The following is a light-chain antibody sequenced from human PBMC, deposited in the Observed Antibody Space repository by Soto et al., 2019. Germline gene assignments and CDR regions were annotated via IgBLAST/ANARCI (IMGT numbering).Light chain of an antibody. CDR3: AAWDDSLNGRV. CDR1: SSNIGSNT. J-gene: IGLJ3*02. CDR2: SNN. Sequence: QSVLTQPPSASGTPGQRVTISCSGGSSNIGSNTVNWFQQLSGTAPKLLIYSNNQRPSGVPDRFPVSKSGTSASLAISGLQSEDEADYYCAAWDDSLNGRVFGGGTKLTVL. V-gene: IGLV1-44*01.